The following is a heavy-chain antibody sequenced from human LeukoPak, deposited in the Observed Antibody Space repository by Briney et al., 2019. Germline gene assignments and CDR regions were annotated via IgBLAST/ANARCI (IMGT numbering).Heavy chain of an antibody. CDR3: ARDPKAGGFDY. CDR2: INPSGGST. D-gene: IGHD3-10*01. J-gene: IGHJ4*02. CDR1: GYTFTSYY. V-gene: IGHV1-46*01. Sequence: GASVTVSCKASGYTFTSYYMHWVRQAPGQGLEWMGIINPSGGSTSYAQKFQGRVTMTRDTSTSTVYMELSSLRSEDTAVYYCARDPKAGGFDYWGQGTLVTVSS.